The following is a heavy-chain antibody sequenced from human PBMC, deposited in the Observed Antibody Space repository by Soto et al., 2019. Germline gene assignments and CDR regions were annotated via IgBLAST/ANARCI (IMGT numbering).Heavy chain of an antibody. V-gene: IGHV1-46*01. CDR2: INPSGGST. J-gene: IGHJ6*02. Sequence: GASVKVSCKASGYTFTSYYMHWVRQAPGQGLEWMGIINPSGGSTSYAQKFQGRVTMTKDTSTSTVYMELSSLRSEDTAVYYCASQKKAALLYYYYYYGMDVWGQGTTGTVS. CDR3: ASQKKAALLYYYYYYGMDV. CDR1: GYTFTSYY. D-gene: IGHD6-13*01.